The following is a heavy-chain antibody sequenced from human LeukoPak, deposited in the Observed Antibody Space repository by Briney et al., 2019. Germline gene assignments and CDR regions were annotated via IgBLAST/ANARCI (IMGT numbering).Heavy chain of an antibody. CDR2: ISGSGGST. CDR3: AKEPAARHSSYYYMDV. D-gene: IGHD6-6*01. Sequence: GGSLRLSCAASGFTFSSYSMNWVRQAPGKGREWVSAISGSGGSTYYADSVKGRFTISRDNSKNTLYLQMNSLRAEDTAVYYCAKEPAARHSSYYYMDVWGKGTTVTVSS. CDR1: GFTFSSYS. J-gene: IGHJ6*03. V-gene: IGHV3-23*01.